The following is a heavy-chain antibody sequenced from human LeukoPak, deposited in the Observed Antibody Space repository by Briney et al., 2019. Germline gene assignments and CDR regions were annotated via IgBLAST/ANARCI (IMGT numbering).Heavy chain of an antibody. J-gene: IGHJ3*02. CDR1: GGSFSGYY. V-gene: IGHV4-34*01. D-gene: IGHD2-8*01. CDR3: ARTYGGLAEVSFDI. Sequence: PSETLSLTCAVYGGSFSGYYWSWIRQPPGKGLEWIGEINHSGSTNYNPSLKSRVTISVDTSKNQFSLKLSSVTAADTAVYYCARTYGGLAEVSFDIWGQGTMVTVSS. CDR2: INHSGST.